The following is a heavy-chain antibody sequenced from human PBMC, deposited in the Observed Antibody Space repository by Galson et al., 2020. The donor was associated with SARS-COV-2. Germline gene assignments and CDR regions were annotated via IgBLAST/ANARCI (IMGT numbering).Heavy chain of an antibody. J-gene: IGHJ3*02. D-gene: IGHD2-8*01. CDR3: AREMVPDAFDI. CDR2: ISYDGSNK. Sequence: GGSQRLSCAASGLTFSSYAMHWVRQAPDKGLEWVAVISYDGSNKYYADSVKGRFTISRDNSKNTLYLQMNSLRAEDTAVYYCAREMVPDAFDIWGQGTMVTVSS. V-gene: IGHV3-30*04. CDR1: GLTFSSYA.